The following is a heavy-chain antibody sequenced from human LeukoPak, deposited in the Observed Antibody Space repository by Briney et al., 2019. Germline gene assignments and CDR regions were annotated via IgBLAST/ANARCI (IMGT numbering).Heavy chain of an antibody. CDR2: INIEGSTT. CDR1: GFTFSSYW. J-gene: IGHJ4*02. Sequence: GGALRLSCAASGFTFSSYWMHSVRQAPGKGLVWVSRINIEGSTTSYADSVKGRFTISRDNAKNTLYLQMNSLRAEDTAVYYCARGLPTSYWGQGTLVTVSS. D-gene: IGHD5-18*01. CDR3: ARGLPTSY. V-gene: IGHV3-74*01.